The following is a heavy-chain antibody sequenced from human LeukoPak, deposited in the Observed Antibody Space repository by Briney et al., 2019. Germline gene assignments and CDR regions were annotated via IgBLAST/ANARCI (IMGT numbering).Heavy chain of an antibody. J-gene: IGHJ4*02. CDR1: GFTFSSYA. Sequence: PGGSLRLSCAASGFTFSSYAMSWVRQAPGKGLEWVSAISGSGGSTYYADSVKGRFTISRENSKNTLYLQTNSLRAEDTAVYYCARGYSGTYRIDYWGQGTLVTVSS. CDR2: ISGSGGST. V-gene: IGHV3-23*01. CDR3: ARGYSGTYRIDY. D-gene: IGHD1-26*01.